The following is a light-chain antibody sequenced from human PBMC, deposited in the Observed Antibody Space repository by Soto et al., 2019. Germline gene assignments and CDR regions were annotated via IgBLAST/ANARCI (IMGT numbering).Light chain of an antibody. V-gene: IGLV1-47*01. J-gene: IGLJ2*01. Sequence: HSVLTQPPSASGTPGQRVTISCSGSTSSIGSNYVYWYQQLPGTAPKLLIYSNNQRPSGVPDRFSGSKSGTSASLAISGLRSEDEADYHCAAWDDSLSGLVFGGGTK. CDR3: AAWDDSLSGLV. CDR2: SNN. CDR1: TSSIGSNY.